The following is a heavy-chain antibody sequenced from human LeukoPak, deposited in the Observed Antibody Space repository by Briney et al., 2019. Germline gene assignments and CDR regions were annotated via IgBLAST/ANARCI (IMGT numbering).Heavy chain of an antibody. D-gene: IGHD2-15*01. CDR2: ISSSSSYI. Sequence: GGSLRLSCAASGFTFSSYSMNWVRQAPGKGLGWVSSISSSSSYIYYADSVKGRFTISRDNAKNSLYLQMNSLRAEDTAVYYCARVAQYCSGGSCFDYWGQGTLVTVSS. CDR1: GFTFSSYS. J-gene: IGHJ4*02. CDR3: ARVAQYCSGGSCFDY. V-gene: IGHV3-21*01.